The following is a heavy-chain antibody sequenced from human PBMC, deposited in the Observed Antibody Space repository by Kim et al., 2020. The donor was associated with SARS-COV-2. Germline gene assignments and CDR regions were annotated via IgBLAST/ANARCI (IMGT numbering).Heavy chain of an antibody. J-gene: IGHJ5*02. Sequence: ASVKVSCKASGYTFTNYAIDWVRQAPGQRLEWMGWINAGNGNTKYSQKFQDRVTFTRDTSASTAYMELSSLTSEDTAVDYCARDGGWFDPWGQGTLVTVSS. CDR3: ARDGGWFDP. D-gene: IGHD3-10*01. CDR2: INAGNGNT. V-gene: IGHV1-3*01. CDR1: GYTFTNYA.